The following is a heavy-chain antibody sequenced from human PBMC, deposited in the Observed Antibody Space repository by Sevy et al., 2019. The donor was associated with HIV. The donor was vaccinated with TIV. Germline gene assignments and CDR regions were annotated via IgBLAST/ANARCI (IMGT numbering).Heavy chain of an antibody. CDR3: ARVTYSTCLRFDY. D-gene: IGHD6-13*01. CDR1: GFTFSDYA. V-gene: IGHV3-30*14. CDR2: ISSDATNK. J-gene: IGHJ4*02. Sequence: GGSLRLSCKASGFTFSDYAMHWVRQAPGKGPEWVAVISSDATNKFYADSEKDRFTISRDNLKNTLYLQINNLRPADTAVYYCARVTYSTCLRFDYWGQGTLVTVSS.